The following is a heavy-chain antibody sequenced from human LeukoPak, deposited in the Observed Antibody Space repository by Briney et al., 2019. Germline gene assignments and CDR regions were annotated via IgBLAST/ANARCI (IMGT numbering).Heavy chain of an antibody. V-gene: IGHV4-59*12. D-gene: IGHD3-22*01. CDR3: ARAIYYYDSSGYYPPTYYYYGMDV. CDR2: IYYSGST. Sequence: PSETLSLTCTVSGGSISSYYWSWIRQPPGKGLEWIGYIYYSGSTNYNPSLKGRVTMSVDTSKNQFSLKLSSVTAADTAVYYCARAIYYYDSSGYYPPTYYYYGMDVWGQGTTFTVSS. J-gene: IGHJ6*02. CDR1: GGSISSYY.